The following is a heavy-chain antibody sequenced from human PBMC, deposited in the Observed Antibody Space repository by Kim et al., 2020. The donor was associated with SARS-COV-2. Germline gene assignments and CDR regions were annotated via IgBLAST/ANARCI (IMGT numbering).Heavy chain of an antibody. J-gene: IGHJ4*02. CDR2: ISGSGGST. V-gene: IGHV3-23*01. CDR1: GFTFSSYA. CDR3: AKAPSLTVAGDTWDSPGWGPVDY. Sequence: GGSLRLSCAASGFTFSSYAMSWVRQAPGKGLEWVSAISGSGGSTYYADSVKGRFTISRDNSKNTLYLQMNSLRAEDTAVYYCAKAPSLTVAGDTWDSPGWGPVDYWGQGTLVTVSS. D-gene: IGHD6-19*01.